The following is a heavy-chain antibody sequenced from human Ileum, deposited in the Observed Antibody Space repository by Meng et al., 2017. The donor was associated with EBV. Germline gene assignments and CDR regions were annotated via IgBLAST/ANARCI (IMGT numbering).Heavy chain of an antibody. CDR1: GDTVSSDKTA. J-gene: IGHJ5*02. Sequence: QFQLQGSSPGLGPPSQSLSLSCVISGDTVSSDKTAWNWIRQSPSRGLEWLGRTYRRSRWYYDYALSVKSRINISPDTSKNQVSLQLNSVTDEDTGIYYCATSRIAKFDRWGQGTLVTVSS. CDR2: TYRRSRWYY. V-gene: IGHV6-1*01. CDR3: ATSRIAKFDR.